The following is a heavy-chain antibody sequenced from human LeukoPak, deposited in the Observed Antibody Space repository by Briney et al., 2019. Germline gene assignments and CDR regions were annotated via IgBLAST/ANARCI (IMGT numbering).Heavy chain of an antibody. CDR3: ARDLVTVTKGFAI. V-gene: IGHV4-59*11. D-gene: IGHD4-17*01. CDR2: ISFIGRT. Sequence: PSQTLSLTCVVSGVTSSSLIWTWIRRSPGQGREWIRYISFIGRTNSTPSLKSPVTISIDTSKNQFSRKLRSVPASDTAVYYCARDLVTVTKGFAIWGKGTRVTVSS. CDR1: GVTSSSLI. J-gene: IGHJ6*04.